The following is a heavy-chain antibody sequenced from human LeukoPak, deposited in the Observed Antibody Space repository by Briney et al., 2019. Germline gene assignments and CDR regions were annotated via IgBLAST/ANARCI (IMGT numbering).Heavy chain of an antibody. V-gene: IGHV1-69*05. CDR1: GGTFSSYA. CDR3: ARGITGTTAYAFDI. Sequence: SVKVSCKASGGTFSSYAISWVRQAPGQGLEWMGGIIPIFGTANYAQKFQGRVTITTDESTSTAYMELSSLRSEDTAVYYCARGITGTTAYAFDIWGQGTMVTVSS. J-gene: IGHJ3*02. CDR2: IIPIFGTA. D-gene: IGHD1-7*01.